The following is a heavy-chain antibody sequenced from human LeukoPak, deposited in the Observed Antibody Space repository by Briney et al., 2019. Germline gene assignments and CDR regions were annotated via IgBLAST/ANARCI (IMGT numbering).Heavy chain of an antibody. CDR1: GFTFSYYS. V-gene: IGHV3-48*02. D-gene: IGHD5-12*01. J-gene: IGHJ4*02. CDR3: ARDHGYAFDY. CDR2: INSISGEI. Sequence: GGSLRLSCVASGFTFSYYSMNWVRQAPGRGLEWVSYINSISGEIWYADSVKGRFTISRDDAKNSLYLQMNSLRDEDTAVYYCARDHGYAFDYWGQGTLVTVSS.